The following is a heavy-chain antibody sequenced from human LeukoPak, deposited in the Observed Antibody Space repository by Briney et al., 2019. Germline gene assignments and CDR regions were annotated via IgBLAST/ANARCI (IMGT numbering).Heavy chain of an antibody. Sequence: ASVKVSCKASGGTFSSYTISWLRQAPGQGLEWMGRIIAIHGIANYAQKFQGRVTITADKSTSTAYMELSSLRSEDTAVYCCASEPGSGSFGYCDLWGRGTRVTVSS. D-gene: IGHD6-19*01. CDR1: GGTFSSYT. CDR2: IIAIHGIA. CDR3: ASEPGSGSFGYCDL. J-gene: IGHJ2*01. V-gene: IGHV1-69*02.